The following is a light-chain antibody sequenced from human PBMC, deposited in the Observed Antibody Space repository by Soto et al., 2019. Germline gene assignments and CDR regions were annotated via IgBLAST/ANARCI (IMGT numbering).Light chain of an antibody. V-gene: IGKV3-11*01. CDR2: DAS. CDR1: QSLSSY. CDR3: QQRRNWL. Sequence: IVLTQSPATLSLSPGERATLSCRASQSLSSYLAWYQQKPGQAPRLLIYDASNRASGIPARFSGSGSGSDFTLTISSLEPEESAGYYCQQRRNWLFGQGTKVEIK. J-gene: IGKJ2*01.